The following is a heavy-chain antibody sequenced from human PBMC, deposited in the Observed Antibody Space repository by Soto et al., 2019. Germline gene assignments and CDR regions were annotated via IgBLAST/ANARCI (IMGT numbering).Heavy chain of an antibody. Sequence: PSETLSLTCTVSGGSVSSGNYYWSWIRQPPGKGLEWIGYIYYSGSTNYSPSLKSRVTLSLDTSKNQFSLRLSSVTAADTAVDYCARAHSYYYYYGMDVWGQGTTVTVSS. CDR2: IYYSGST. CDR1: GGSVSSGNYY. J-gene: IGHJ6*02. CDR3: ARAHSYYYYYGMDV. V-gene: IGHV4-61*01.